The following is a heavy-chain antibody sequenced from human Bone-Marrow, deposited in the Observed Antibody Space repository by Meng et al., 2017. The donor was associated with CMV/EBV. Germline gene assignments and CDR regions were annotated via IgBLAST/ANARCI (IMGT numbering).Heavy chain of an antibody. J-gene: IGHJ4*02. CDR1: GFTFSRYE. CDR3: ARDPRAYFDY. V-gene: IGHV3-21*01. CDR2: ISSSSSYI. Sequence: GGSLRLSCAASGFTFSRYEMNWVRQAPGKGLEWVSSISSSSSYIYYADSVKGRFTISRDNAKNSLYLQMNSLRAEDTAVYYCARDPRAYFDYWGQGTLVTVSS.